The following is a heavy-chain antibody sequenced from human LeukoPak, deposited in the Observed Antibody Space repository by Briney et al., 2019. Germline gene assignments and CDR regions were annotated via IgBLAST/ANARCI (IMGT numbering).Heavy chain of an antibody. CDR3: ARGGGLDV. V-gene: IGHV3-7*03. CDR2: INHNGNVN. CDR1: GFSLSTNA. J-gene: IGHJ6*02. D-gene: IGHD3-16*01. Sequence: GGSLRLSCAASGFSLSTNAMHWVRQAPGKGLEWVASINHNGNVNYYVDSVKGRFTISRDNAKNSLYLQMSNLRAEDTAVYFCARGGGLDVWGQGATVTVSS.